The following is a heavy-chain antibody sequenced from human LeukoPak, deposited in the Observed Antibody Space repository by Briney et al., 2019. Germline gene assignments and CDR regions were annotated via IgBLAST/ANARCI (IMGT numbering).Heavy chain of an antibody. Sequence: ASVKVSCKASGYTFTGYYMHWVRQAPGQGLEWMGRIIPILGIANYAQKFQGRVTITADKSTSTAYMELSSLRSEDTAVYYCARDSFAKAAGTYYYDSSGYYGHAFDIWGQGTMVTVSS. CDR3: ARDSFAKAAGTYYYDSSGYYGHAFDI. J-gene: IGHJ3*02. D-gene: IGHD3-22*01. V-gene: IGHV1-69*04. CDR2: IIPILGIA. CDR1: GYTFTGYY.